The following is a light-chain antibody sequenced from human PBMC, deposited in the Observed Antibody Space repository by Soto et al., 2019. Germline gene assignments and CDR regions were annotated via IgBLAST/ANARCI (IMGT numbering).Light chain of an antibody. J-gene: IGLJ2*01. CDR3: IFYSGRSTVV. Sequence: QSALTQPASVSGSPGQSITISCTGTSSDVGRYNYVSWYQQYPGKAPKLMIYDVSNRPSGVSNCFSGSKSGNTASLTISGLPAEEEADYYFIFYSGRSTVVFGGGTKLTVL. CDR1: SSDVGRYNY. CDR2: DVS. V-gene: IGLV2-14*01.